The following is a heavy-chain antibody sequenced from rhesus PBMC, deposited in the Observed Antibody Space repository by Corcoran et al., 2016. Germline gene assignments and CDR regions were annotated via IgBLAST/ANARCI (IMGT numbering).Heavy chain of an antibody. V-gene: IGHV3S5*01. Sequence: EVQLVESGGGLVQPGGSLRLSCAASGFPFSSYGMSWVRQAPEKGLEWVSYIRNGCGRKKYAYSVNGRFTISRDNSKNTLSLQMNSLRAEDTAVYYCAKDSGSLGFDVWGPGVLVTVSS. CDR2: IRNGCGRK. CDR1: GFPFSSYG. J-gene: IGHJ5-1*01. CDR3: AKDSGSLGFDV. D-gene: IGHD6-25*01.